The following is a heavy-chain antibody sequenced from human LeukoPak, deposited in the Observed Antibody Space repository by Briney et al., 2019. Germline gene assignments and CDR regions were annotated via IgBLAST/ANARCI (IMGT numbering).Heavy chain of an antibody. CDR3: ARSPMGYFDY. Sequence: SGPALVKPTQTLELPCTFSGISLSTSGLRESWIRQPPGKALEWLARIDWDDDKFYSTSLKTRLTISTDTSKNQVVLTMTNMDPVDTATYYCARSPMGYFDYWGQGTLVTVSS. CDR1: GISLSTSGLR. V-gene: IGHV2-70*04. D-gene: IGHD3-16*01. CDR2: IDWDDDK. J-gene: IGHJ4*02.